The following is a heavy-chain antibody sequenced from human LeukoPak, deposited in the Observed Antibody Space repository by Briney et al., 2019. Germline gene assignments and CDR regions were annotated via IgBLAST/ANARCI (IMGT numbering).Heavy chain of an antibody. CDR1: GFTFSSYS. J-gene: IGHJ3*01. CDR2: ISSSSSYI. V-gene: IGHV3-21*01. Sequence: GGSLRLSCAASGFTFSSYSMNWVRQAPGKGLEWVSSISSSSSYIYYADSVKGRFTISRDNAKNSLYLQMNSLRAEDTAVYYCARGLDYYDSTGPWGQGTMVTVSS. D-gene: IGHD3-22*01. CDR3: ARGLDYYDSTGP.